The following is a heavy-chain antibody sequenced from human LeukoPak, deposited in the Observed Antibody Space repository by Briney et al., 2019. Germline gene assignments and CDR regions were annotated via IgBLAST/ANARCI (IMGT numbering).Heavy chain of an antibody. Sequence: GGSLRLSCAASGFTFSSYAMPWVRQAPGKGLEWVSGISWNSGSIGYADSVKGRFTISRDNAKNSLYLQMNSPRAEDTALYYCAKAVYSSGWYYFDYWGQGTLVTVSS. J-gene: IGHJ4*02. V-gene: IGHV3-9*01. CDR2: ISWNSGSI. CDR3: AKAVYSSGWYYFDY. CDR1: GFTFSSYA. D-gene: IGHD6-19*01.